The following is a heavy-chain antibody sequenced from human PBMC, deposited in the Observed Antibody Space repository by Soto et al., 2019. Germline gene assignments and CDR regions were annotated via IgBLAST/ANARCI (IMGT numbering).Heavy chain of an antibody. Sequence: SVKVSCKASGGTFSSYAISWVRQAPGQGLEWMGGIIPIFGTANYAQKFQGRVTITADKSTSTAYMELSSLRSEDTAVYYCARDRPIAVAAVDSYYYYGMDVWGQGTTVTVSS. V-gene: IGHV1-69*06. CDR3: ARDRPIAVAAVDSYYYYGMDV. CDR2: IIPIFGTA. D-gene: IGHD6-19*01. CDR1: GGTFSSYA. J-gene: IGHJ6*02.